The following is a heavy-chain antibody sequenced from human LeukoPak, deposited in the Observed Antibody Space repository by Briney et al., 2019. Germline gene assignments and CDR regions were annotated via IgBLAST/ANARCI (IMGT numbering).Heavy chain of an antibody. CDR3: ARRREYGDYWYFDL. D-gene: IGHD4-17*01. Sequence: SETLSLTCTVSGGSISSSNCYWAWIRQPPGKGLEWIGTIYYSGSTYYNASLKSRITMSVDTSKNQFSLKLSSVTAADTAVYYCARRREYGDYWYFDLWGRGTLVTVSS. CDR2: IYYSGST. J-gene: IGHJ2*01. CDR1: GGSISSSNCY. V-gene: IGHV4-39*01.